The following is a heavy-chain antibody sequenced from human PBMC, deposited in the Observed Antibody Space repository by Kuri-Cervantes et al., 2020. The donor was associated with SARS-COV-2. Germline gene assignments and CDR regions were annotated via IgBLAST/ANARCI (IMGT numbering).Heavy chain of an antibody. CDR2: IYSSGNT. J-gene: IGHJ4*02. CDR1: GVTVSTNY. D-gene: IGHD2-15*01. V-gene: IGHV3-53*01. Sequence: GESLKISCAASGVTVSTNYMSWVRQAPGKGLEWVSLIYSSGNTHYADSVKGRFTISRDNSKNTLYLQLNSLRVDATAVYSCERGGPCKSGTCFDYWGQGTLVTVSS. CDR3: ERGGPCKSGTCFDY.